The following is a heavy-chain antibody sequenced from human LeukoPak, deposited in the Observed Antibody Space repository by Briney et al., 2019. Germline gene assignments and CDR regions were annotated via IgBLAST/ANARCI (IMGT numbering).Heavy chain of an antibody. CDR2: ISSSSSTI. Sequence: GGSLRLSCAASGFTFSSYSMNWVRQAPGKGLEWVSYISSSSSTIYYADSVKGRFTISRDNAKNSLYRQMNSLRAEDTAVYYCARAPSTVTTWDYYYMDVWGKGTTVTVSS. J-gene: IGHJ6*03. D-gene: IGHD4-17*01. CDR1: GFTFSSYS. CDR3: ARAPSTVTTWDYYYMDV. V-gene: IGHV3-48*01.